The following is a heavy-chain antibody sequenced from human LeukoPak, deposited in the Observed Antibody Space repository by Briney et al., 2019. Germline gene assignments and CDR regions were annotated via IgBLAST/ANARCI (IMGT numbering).Heavy chain of an antibody. J-gene: IGHJ4*02. Sequence: TGGSLRLSCEVSGFTFRNYGMNWVRQAPGKGLEWVAVISYDGINEYYVDSVKGRFTISRDNSKNTLFLQMNSLRAEDTAVYYCAKDRDDYFYFDYWGQGTLVTVSS. CDR1: GFTFRNYG. CDR2: ISYDGINE. D-gene: IGHD5-12*01. V-gene: IGHV3-30*18. CDR3: AKDRDDYFYFDY.